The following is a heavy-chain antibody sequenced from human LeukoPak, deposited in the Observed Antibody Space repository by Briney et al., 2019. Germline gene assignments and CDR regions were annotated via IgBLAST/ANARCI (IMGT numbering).Heavy chain of an antibody. CDR3: ARIRTDYGVGY. CDR1: GASISGSSYY. J-gene: IGHJ4*02. V-gene: IGHV4-39*07. CDR2: IYYSGST. Sequence: SETLSLTCTASGASISGSSYYWGWIRQPPGKGLEWIGSIYYSGSTYYNPSLKSRVTISVDTSKNQFSLKLSSVTAADTAVYYCARIRTDYGVGYWGQGTLVTVSS. D-gene: IGHD4-17*01.